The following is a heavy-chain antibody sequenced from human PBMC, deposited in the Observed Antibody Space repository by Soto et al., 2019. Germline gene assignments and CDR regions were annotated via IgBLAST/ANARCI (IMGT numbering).Heavy chain of an antibody. V-gene: IGHV4-59*01. CDR1: GGSISSYY. CDR3: ARSLEQYYYYYGMDV. J-gene: IGHJ6*02. D-gene: IGHD1-1*01. Sequence: SETLSLTCTVSGGSISSYYWSWIRQPPGKGLEWIGYIYYSGSTNYNPSLKSRVTISVDTSKNQFSLKLSSVTAADTAVYYCARSLEQYYYYYGMDVWGQGTTVTVSS. CDR2: IYYSGST.